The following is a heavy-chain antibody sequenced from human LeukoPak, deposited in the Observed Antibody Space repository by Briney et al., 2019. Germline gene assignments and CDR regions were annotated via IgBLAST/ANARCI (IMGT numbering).Heavy chain of an antibody. CDR3: ARDHRKTTVVTPPGY. CDR2: NNTNTGNP. Sequence: ASVKVSRKASGYTFTSYAMNWVRQAPGQGLEWMGWNNTNTGNPTYAQGFTGRFVFSLDTSVSTAYLQISSLKAEDTAVYYCARDHRKTTVVTPPGYWGQGTLVTVSS. CDR1: GYTFTSYA. V-gene: IGHV7-4-1*02. J-gene: IGHJ4*02. D-gene: IGHD4-23*01.